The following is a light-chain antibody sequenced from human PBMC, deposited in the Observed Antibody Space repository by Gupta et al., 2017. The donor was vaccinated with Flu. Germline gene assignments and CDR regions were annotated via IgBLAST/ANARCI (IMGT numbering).Light chain of an antibody. CDR3: GGWDDSLYGPL. V-gene: IGLV1-44*01. Sequence: QSVLTQPPSVSGGPGQWVTITCSGSISNIGSNTVNWYQQVPGTAPKVLIYSNNQRPSGVPDRFSGSRSGTSAFLAISGLQSEDEADYYCGGWDDSLYGPLFGGGTKLTVL. CDR1: ISNIGSNT. J-gene: IGLJ2*01. CDR2: SNN.